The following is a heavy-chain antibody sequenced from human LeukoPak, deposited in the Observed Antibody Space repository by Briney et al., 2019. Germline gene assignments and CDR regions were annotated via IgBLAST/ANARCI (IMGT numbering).Heavy chain of an antibody. CDR3: ARDIQLST. CDR1: GFTFSDSA. V-gene: IGHV3-23*01. D-gene: IGHD5-24*01. CDR2: ISFSGDSI. J-gene: IGHJ3*01. Sequence: GGCLRLSCEASGFTFSDSAMTWVRQAPGKGLEWVLLISFSGDSIYYAESVRGRFTISRDNSKDTLYLQMNSLRAEDTAIYYCARDIQLSTWGLGTMVTVSS.